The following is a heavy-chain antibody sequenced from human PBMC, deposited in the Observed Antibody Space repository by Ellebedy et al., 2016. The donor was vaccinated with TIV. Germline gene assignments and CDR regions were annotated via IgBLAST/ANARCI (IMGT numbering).Heavy chain of an antibody. CDR1: GGSISSSSYY. Sequence: SETLSLXXTVSGGSISSSSYYWGWIRQPPGKGLEWIGNIYYSGSTYSNPSLKSRVDISVDTSRNQFSLMLSSVTAADTAVYYCARDRMYYYDSSGSYQYYGMDVWGQGTTVTVSS. J-gene: IGHJ6*02. CDR2: IYYSGST. CDR3: ARDRMYYYDSSGSYQYYGMDV. D-gene: IGHD3-22*01. V-gene: IGHV4-39*07.